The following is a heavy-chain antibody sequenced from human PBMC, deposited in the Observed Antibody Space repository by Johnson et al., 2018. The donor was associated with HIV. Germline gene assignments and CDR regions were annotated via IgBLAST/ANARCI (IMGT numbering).Heavy chain of an antibody. CDR3: AKGDYGDYEGSDAFDI. J-gene: IGHJ3*02. CDR2: ISYDGSNK. D-gene: IGHD4-17*01. CDR1: GFTFSSYG. V-gene: IGHV3-30*18. Sequence: QVQLVESGGGVVQPGRSLRLSCAASGFTFSSYGMHWVRQAPGKGLEWVAVISYDGSNKYYADSVKGRFTISRDNSKNMLYLQMNSLRAEDTAVYYCAKGDYGDYEGSDAFDIWGQGTMVTVSS.